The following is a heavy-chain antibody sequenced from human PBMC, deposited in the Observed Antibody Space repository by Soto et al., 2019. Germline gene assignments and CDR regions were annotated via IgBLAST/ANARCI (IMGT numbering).Heavy chain of an antibody. Sequence: GGSLRLSCAASGFTFSSYAMSWVRQAPGKGLEWVSAISCSGGSTYYADSVKGRFTISRDNSKNTLYLQMNSLRAEDTAVYYCAKDPYSSGWYYFDYWGQGTLVTVSS. J-gene: IGHJ4*02. D-gene: IGHD6-19*01. CDR2: ISCSGGST. CDR3: AKDPYSSGWYYFDY. V-gene: IGHV3-23*01. CDR1: GFTFSSYA.